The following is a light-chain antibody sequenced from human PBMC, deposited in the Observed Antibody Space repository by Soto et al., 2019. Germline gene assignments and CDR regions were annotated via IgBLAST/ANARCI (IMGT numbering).Light chain of an antibody. CDR3: CSYAGSYTWV. J-gene: IGLJ1*01. CDR1: SSDVGGYNF. Sequence: QSVLTQPRSVSGSPGQSVTISCTGTSSDVGGYNFVSWYQQHPGKAPKLMIYDVSKRPSGVPDRFSGSKSANTASLTISGLQAEDEADYYCCSYAGSYTWVFGTGTKLTGL. V-gene: IGLV2-11*01. CDR2: DVS.